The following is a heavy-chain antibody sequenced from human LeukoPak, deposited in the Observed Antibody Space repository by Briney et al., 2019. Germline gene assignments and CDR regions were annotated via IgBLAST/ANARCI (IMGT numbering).Heavy chain of an antibody. CDR1: GGSFSGYY. J-gene: IGHJ6*02. CDR3: ARGLVVVAATRYYYYGMDV. Sequence: SETLSLTCAVYGGSFSGYYWSWIRQPPGKGLEWIGEINHSGSTNHNPSLKSRVTISVDTSKNQFSLKLSSVTAADTAVYYCARGLVVVAATRYYYYGMDVWGQGTTVTVSS. CDR2: INHSGST. D-gene: IGHD2-15*01. V-gene: IGHV4-34*01.